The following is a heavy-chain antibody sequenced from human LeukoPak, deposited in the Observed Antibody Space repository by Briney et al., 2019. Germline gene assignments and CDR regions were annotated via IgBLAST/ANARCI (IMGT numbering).Heavy chain of an antibody. CDR3: ARQERGYDGSGHRAFDI. V-gene: IGHV4-4*07. CDR1: GGSITNYY. Sequence: SETLSLTCTVSGGSITNYYWGWIRQPAGKGLEWIGRFFAGVIIDHNPSLKSRVTMSVDSSKNQFSLKLRSVTAADTAVYYCARQERGYDGSGHRAFDIWGQGTMVT. D-gene: IGHD3-22*01. J-gene: IGHJ3*02. CDR2: FFAGVII.